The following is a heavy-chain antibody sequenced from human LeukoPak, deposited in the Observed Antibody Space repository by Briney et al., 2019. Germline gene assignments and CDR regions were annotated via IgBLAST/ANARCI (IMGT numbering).Heavy chain of an antibody. J-gene: IGHJ6*03. V-gene: IGHV1-18*01. D-gene: IGHD2-2*01. CDR3: ARGPIIDIAIVPAADEYYYMDV. CDR1: GYTFTSYG. Sequence: WASVKVSCKASGYTFTSYGITWVRQAPGQGLEWMGWISAYNGNTNYAQKLQGRVTMTTDTSTSTAYMELRSLRSDDTAVYYCARGPIIDIAIVPAADEYYYMDVWGKGTTVTVSS. CDR2: ISAYNGNT.